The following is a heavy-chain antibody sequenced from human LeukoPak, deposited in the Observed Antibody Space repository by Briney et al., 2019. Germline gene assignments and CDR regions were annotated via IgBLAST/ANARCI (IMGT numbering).Heavy chain of an antibody. D-gene: IGHD3-16*01. CDR1: GFTVSSNY. J-gene: IGHJ4*02. CDR3: ARIDSYGLLNYFDY. Sequence: GALRLSCAASGFTVSSNYMSWVRQAPGKGLEWVSVIYSGGSTYYADSVKGRFTISRDNSKNTLYLQMNSLRAEDTAVYYCARIDSYGLLNYFDYWGQGTLVTVSS. V-gene: IGHV3-53*01. CDR2: IYSGGST.